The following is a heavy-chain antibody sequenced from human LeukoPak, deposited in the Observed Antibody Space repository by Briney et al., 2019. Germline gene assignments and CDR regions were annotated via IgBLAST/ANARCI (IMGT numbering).Heavy chain of an antibody. J-gene: IGHJ1*01. CDR1: GGTFSSYA. Sequence: SVKVSCKASGGTFSSYAISWVRQAPGQGLEWMGRIIPILGIANYAQKFQGRVTITADRSTSTAYMELSSLRSEDTAVYYCARILSSSWYEYFHHWGQGTLVTVSS. CDR2: IIPILGIA. D-gene: IGHD6-19*01. V-gene: IGHV1-69*04. CDR3: ARILSSSWYEYFHH.